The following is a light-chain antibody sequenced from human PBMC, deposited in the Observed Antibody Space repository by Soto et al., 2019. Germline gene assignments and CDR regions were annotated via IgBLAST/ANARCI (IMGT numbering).Light chain of an antibody. Sequence: EIVFTQSPGTLSLSPGERATLSCRASQSLSNNIYLAWYQQKPGQAPRLLIYGASSRATGIPARFSGSGSGTEFTLTISSLQSEDFAVYYCQQYNSWPPGTFGGGTKVDIK. J-gene: IGKJ4*01. V-gene: IGKV3-15*01. CDR2: GAS. CDR1: QSLSNN. CDR3: QQYNSWPPGT.